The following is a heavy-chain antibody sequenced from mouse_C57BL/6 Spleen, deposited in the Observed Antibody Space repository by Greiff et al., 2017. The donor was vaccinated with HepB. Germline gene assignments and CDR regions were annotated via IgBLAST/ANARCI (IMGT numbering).Heavy chain of an antibody. V-gene: IGHV1-72*01. CDR1: GYTFTSYW. CDR2: IDPNSGGT. J-gene: IGHJ4*01. Sequence: QVLLQLPGAEPVKPGASVKLSCNASGYTFTSYWMHWVKKRPGRGLEWIGRIDPNSGGTKYNEEFKSKATLTVDKPSSTANMQLSSLTSEDSAVYYCARENAMDYWGQGTAVTVS. CDR3: ARENAMDY.